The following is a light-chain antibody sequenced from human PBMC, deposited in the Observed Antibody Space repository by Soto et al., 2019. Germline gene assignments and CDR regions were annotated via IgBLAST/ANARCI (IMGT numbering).Light chain of an antibody. V-gene: IGLV2-14*01. CDR3: SSYTSSSTYV. CDR1: SSDVGGYNY. J-gene: IGLJ1*01. Sequence: QSALTQPASVSGSPGQSITISCTGTSSDVGGYNYVSWYQQHPGKAPKLMIYEVSNRPSGVSNRFSGSKSGNTASLTISGLQAEDEADYYYSSYTSSSTYVCGTGTKVTVL. CDR2: EVS.